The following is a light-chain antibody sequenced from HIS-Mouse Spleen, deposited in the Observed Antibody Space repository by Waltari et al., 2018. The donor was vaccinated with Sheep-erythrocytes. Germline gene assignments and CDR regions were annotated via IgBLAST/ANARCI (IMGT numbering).Light chain of an antibody. CDR1: SSDVGGYNY. J-gene: IGLJ1*01. Sequence: QSALTQPRSVSGSPGQSVTISCPGTSSDVGGYNYVPWYQQHPAKAPNLMSYDVSKRPSGVPDRFSGSKSGNTASLTISGLQAEDEADYYCCSYAGSYNHVFATGTKVTVL. CDR3: CSYAGSYNHV. V-gene: IGLV2-11*01. CDR2: DVS.